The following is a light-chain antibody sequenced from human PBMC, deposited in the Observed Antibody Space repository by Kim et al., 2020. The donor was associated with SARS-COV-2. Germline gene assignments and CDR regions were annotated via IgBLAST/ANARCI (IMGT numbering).Light chain of an antibody. V-gene: IGLV2-18*02. J-gene: IGLJ3*02. CDR3: SSYTTSSTWV. CDR2: EVS. Sequence: GQAVTIFCTGPSSDVGSYNRVSWYQQPPGTTPKLMIYEVSNRPSGVPDRFSGSKSGNTASLTISGLQPEDEADYYCSSYTTSSTWVFGGGTKVTVL. CDR1: SSDVGSYNR.